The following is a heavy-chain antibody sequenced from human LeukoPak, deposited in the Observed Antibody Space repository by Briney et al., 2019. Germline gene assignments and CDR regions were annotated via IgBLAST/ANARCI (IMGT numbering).Heavy chain of an antibody. CDR2: ISGSGGST. D-gene: IGHD3-10*01. V-gene: IGHV3-23*01. CDR1: GFTFSSYA. Sequence: GGSLRLSCAASGFTFSSYAMSWVRQAPGKGLEWVSAISGSGGSTYCAGSVKGRFTISRDNSKNTLYLQMNSLRAEDTAVYYCAKDADYYGSGSYYHEYYFDYWGQGTLVTVSS. J-gene: IGHJ4*02. CDR3: AKDADYYGSGSYYHEYYFDY.